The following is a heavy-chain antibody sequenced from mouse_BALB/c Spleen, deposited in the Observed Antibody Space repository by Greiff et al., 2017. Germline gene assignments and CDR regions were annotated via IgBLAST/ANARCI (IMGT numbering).Heavy chain of an antibody. V-gene: IGHV14-3*02. Sequence: EIQLQQSGAELVKPGASVKLSCTASGFNIKDTYMHWVKQRPEQGLEWIGRIDPANGNTKYDPKFQGKATITADTSSNTAYLQLSSLTSEDTAVYYCALWLRRVYWGQGTLVTVSA. D-gene: IGHD2-2*01. CDR2: IDPANGNT. CDR1: GFNIKDTY. CDR3: ALWLRRVY. J-gene: IGHJ3*01.